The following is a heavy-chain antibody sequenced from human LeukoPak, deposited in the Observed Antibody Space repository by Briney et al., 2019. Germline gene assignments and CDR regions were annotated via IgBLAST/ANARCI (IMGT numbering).Heavy chain of an antibody. D-gene: IGHD6-13*01. V-gene: IGHV1-69*13. J-gene: IGHJ6*02. Sequence: SVKVSCKASGGTFSSYAISWVRQAPGLGLEWMGGIIPIFGTANYAQKFQGRVMITADESTSTAYMELSSLRSEDTAVYYCASSPASIAAAGRWYGMDVWGQGTTVTVSS. CDR3: ASSPASIAAAGRWYGMDV. CDR2: IIPIFGTA. CDR1: GGTFSSYA.